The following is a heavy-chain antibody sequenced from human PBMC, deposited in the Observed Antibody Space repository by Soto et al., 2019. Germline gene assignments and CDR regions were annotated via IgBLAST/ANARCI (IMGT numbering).Heavy chain of an antibody. V-gene: IGHV1-69*08. CDR2: IIPILGIA. J-gene: IGHJ4*02. CDR1: GGTFSSYT. D-gene: IGHD6-6*01. CDR3: ARDPEYNSSSGGDY. Sequence: QVQLVQSGAEVKKPGSSVKVSCKASGGTFSSYTISWVRQAPGQGLEWMGRIIPILGIANYAQKFQGRVTITADKSTSTAYMELSSLRSEDTAVYYCARDPEYNSSSGGDYWGQGTLVTVSS.